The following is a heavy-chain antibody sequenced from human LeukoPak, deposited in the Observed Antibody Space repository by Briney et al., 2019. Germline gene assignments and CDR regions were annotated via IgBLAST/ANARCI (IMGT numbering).Heavy chain of an antibody. J-gene: IGHJ4*02. CDR2: IYYSGST. CDR1: GGSFSGYY. CDR3: AREYYYDSSALN. Sequence: PSETLSLTCAVYGGSFSGYYWSWIRQHPGKGLEWIGYIYYSGSTYYNPSLKSRVTISVDTSKNQFSLKLSSVTAADTAVYYCAREYYYDSSALNWGQGTLVTVSS. D-gene: IGHD3-22*01. V-gene: IGHV4-31*11.